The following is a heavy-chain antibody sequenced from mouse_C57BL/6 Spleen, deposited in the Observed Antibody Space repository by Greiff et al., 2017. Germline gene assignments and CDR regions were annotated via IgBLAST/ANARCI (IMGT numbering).Heavy chain of an antibody. Sequence: QVQLQQPGAELVKPGASVKLSCKASGYTFTSYWMHWVKQRPGRGLEWIGRIDPNRGGTMYNEKFTGKATLTVDKPSSKAYMQLSRLTSEDSAVYYCASTYYSNYGYFDYWGQGTTLT. CDR3: ASTYYSNYGYFDY. CDR1: GYTFTSYW. CDR2: IDPNRGGT. D-gene: IGHD2-5*01. J-gene: IGHJ2*01. V-gene: IGHV1-72*01.